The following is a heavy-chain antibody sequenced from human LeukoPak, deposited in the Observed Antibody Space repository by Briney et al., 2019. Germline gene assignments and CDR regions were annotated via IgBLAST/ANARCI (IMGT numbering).Heavy chain of an antibody. D-gene: IGHD5-12*01. V-gene: IGHV4-59*08. Sequence: PSETLSLTCTVSGGSISSYYWSWIRQPLGKGLEWIGYIYYSGSTNYNPSLKSRVTISVDTSKNQFTLKLSSVTAADTAVYYCARHEGGYTWYLGLWGRGTLVTVSS. CDR1: GGSISSYY. J-gene: IGHJ2*01. CDR2: IYYSGST. CDR3: ARHEGGYTWYLGL.